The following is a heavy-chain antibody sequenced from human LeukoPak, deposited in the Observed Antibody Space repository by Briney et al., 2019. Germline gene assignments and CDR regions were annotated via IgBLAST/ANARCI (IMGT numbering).Heavy chain of an antibody. Sequence: SGPTLVNPTQTLTLTCTFSGFSLSTSGMCVSWIRQPPGKALEWLARIDWDDGKYYSTSLKTRLTISKDTSKNQVVLTMTNMDPVDTATYYCARIHLFRGEGWAYFDYWGQGTLVTVSS. D-gene: IGHD2-21*01. CDR1: GFSLSTSGMC. V-gene: IGHV2-70*11. CDR3: ARIHLFRGEGWAYFDY. CDR2: IDWDDGK. J-gene: IGHJ4*02.